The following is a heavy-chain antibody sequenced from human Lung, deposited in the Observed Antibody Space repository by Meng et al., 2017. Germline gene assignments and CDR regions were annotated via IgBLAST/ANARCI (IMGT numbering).Heavy chain of an antibody. D-gene: IGHD4-11*01. CDR1: GGSFSDYY. CDR2: NNHSGST. Sequence: QWQLRRWGEGLLKPSETLTLTCVVSGGSFSDYYWGWIRQPPGKGLEWIGENNHSGSTNYNPSLESRATISVDTSQNNLSLKLSSGTAADSAVYYCARGPTTMAHDFDYWGQGTLVTVSS. J-gene: IGHJ4*02. CDR3: ARGPTTMAHDFDY. V-gene: IGHV4-34*01.